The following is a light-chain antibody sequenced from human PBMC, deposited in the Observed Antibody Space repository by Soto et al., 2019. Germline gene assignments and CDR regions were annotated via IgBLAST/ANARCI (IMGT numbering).Light chain of an antibody. Sequence: IVLTQSPATLSLSPGERATLSCRASQSVSSYLAWYQQKPGQAPRLLIYGASSRATDIPDRFSGSGSGTDFTLTVSSLQSEDFAVYYCQQYDNWPQTFGQGTKVDI. V-gene: IGKV3D-15*01. CDR2: GAS. J-gene: IGKJ1*01. CDR3: QQYDNWPQT. CDR1: QSVSSY.